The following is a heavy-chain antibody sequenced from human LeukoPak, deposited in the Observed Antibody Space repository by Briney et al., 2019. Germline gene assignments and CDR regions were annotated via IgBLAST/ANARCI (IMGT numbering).Heavy chain of an antibody. J-gene: IGHJ4*02. D-gene: IGHD6-6*01. V-gene: IGHV4-59*01. CDR3: ARVRGSGSSSMIDY. CDR1: GGSISSYY. Sequence: PSETLSLTCTVSGGSISSYYWSWIRQPPGKGLEWIGYIYYSGSTNYNPSLKSRVTISVDTSKNQFSLKLSSVAAADTAVYYCARVRGSGSSSMIDYWGQGTLVTVSS. CDR2: IYYSGST.